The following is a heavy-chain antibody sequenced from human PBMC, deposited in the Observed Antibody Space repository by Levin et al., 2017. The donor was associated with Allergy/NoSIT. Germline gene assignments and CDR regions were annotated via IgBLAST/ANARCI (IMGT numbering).Heavy chain of an antibody. CDR1: GFIFSNYG. Sequence: GESLKISCSASGFIFSNYGMRWVRQSPGKGLETVFTITNNGGSTYYADSVKGRFTISRDNSKNTLYLQMSSLRPEDTAVYYCVRDWGFDYWGQGTLVTVSS. V-gene: IGHV3-64D*06. D-gene: IGHD3-16*01. CDR2: ITNNGGST. J-gene: IGHJ4*02. CDR3: VRDWGFDY.